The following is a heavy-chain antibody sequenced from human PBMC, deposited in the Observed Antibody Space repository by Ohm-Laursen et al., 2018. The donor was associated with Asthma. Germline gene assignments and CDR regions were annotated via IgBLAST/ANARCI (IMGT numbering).Heavy chain of an antibody. CDR2: ITSDGSWT. D-gene: IGHD2-2*01. J-gene: IGHJ4*02. CDR3: ARVSVGYCSSTSCYGGLDY. CDR1: GFTFSNFA. V-gene: IGHV3-30-3*01. Sequence: SLRLSCAASGFTFSNFAMHWVRQAPGKGLEWVSIITSDGSWTSYADSVKGRFTISRDNSKNTLYLQMNSLRSEDTAVYYCARVSVGYCSSTSCYGGLDYWGQGTLVTVSS.